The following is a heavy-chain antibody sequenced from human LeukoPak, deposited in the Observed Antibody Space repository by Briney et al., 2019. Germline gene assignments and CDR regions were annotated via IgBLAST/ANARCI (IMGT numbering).Heavy chain of an antibody. CDR1: GFTFSGYW. D-gene: IGHD3-10*01. Sequence: GGSLRLSCAASGFTFSGYWMHWVRQAPGKGLVWVSRINSYGSSTTYADAVKGRFTISRDNAKDTLYLQMNSLRAEDTAVYYCARLYYYGSGSYFGDYWGQGTRVTVSS. V-gene: IGHV3-74*01. CDR2: INSYGSST. CDR3: ARLYYYGSGSYFGDY. J-gene: IGHJ4*02.